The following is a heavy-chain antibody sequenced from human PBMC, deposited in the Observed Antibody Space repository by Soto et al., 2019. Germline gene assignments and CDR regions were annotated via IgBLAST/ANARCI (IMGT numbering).Heavy chain of an antibody. V-gene: IGHV1-46*01. J-gene: IGHJ6*02. CDR3: ARNLWFGELLSYYYGMDV. CDR1: GYTFTSYY. CDR2: INPSGGST. D-gene: IGHD3-10*01. Sequence: QVQLVQSGAEVKKPGASVKVSCKASGYTFTSYYMHWVRQAPGRGLEWMGIINPSGGSTSYAQKFQGRVTMTRDTSTSTVYMELSSLRSEDTAVYYCARNLWFGELLSYYYGMDVWGQGTTVTVSS.